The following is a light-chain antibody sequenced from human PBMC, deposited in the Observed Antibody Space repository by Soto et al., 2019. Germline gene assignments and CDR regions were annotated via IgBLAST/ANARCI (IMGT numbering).Light chain of an antibody. J-gene: IGKJ2*01. Sequence: EIVMTQSPATLSMSPGERATLSCRASQSVSSNLAWYQQKPGQAPSLLIYGASTRATGIPARFSGSGSGTEFTLNISSLQSEDFAVYYCQQYNNWPKTFGQGTKLEIK. V-gene: IGKV3-15*01. CDR3: QQYNNWPKT. CDR1: QSVSSN. CDR2: GAS.